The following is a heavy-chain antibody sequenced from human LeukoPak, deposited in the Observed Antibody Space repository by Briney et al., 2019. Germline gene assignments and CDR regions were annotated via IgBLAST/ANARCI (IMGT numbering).Heavy chain of an antibody. V-gene: IGHV1-69*13. D-gene: IGHD3-9*01. CDR2: IIPIFGTA. J-gene: IGHJ4*02. CDR3: AKGKRGTYYDILTGYLSWDY. CDR1: VGTFSSYA. Sequence: SVKVSCKASVGTFSSYAISWERQAPGQGLEWMGGIIPIFGTANYAQKFQGRVTITADESTSTAYMELSSLRSEDTAVYYCAKGKRGTYYDILTGYLSWDYWGQGTLVTVSS.